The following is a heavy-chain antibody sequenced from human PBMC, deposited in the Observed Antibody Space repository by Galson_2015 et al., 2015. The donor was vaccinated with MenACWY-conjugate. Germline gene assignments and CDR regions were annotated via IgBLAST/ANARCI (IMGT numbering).Heavy chain of an antibody. CDR3: ARNYYGSGSYYTSFDL. Sequence: CAISGDSVSSHGAAWQWIRQSPSRGLERLARTYFDSLWHTDYAESERGRIFINADTSNNQVSLQLNSVRPDDTAVYYCARNYYGSGSYYTSFDLWGRGTLVTVFS. CDR1: GDSVSSHGAA. V-gene: IGHV6-1*01. D-gene: IGHD3-10*01. J-gene: IGHJ2*01. CDR2: TYFDSLWHT.